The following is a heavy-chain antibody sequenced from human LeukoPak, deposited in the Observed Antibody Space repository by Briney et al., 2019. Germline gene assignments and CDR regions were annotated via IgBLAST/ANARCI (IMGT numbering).Heavy chain of an antibody. CDR1: GGTFSSYA. CDR2: IIPILGIA. D-gene: IGHD3-3*01. V-gene: IGHV1-69*04. Sequence: VASVKVSCKASGGTFSSYAISWVRQAPGQGLEWMGRIIPILGIANYAQKFRGRVTITADKSTSTAYMELSSLRSEDTAVYYCASVTIFGVTDYYYYGMDVWGQGTTVTVSS. J-gene: IGHJ6*02. CDR3: ASVTIFGVTDYYYYGMDV.